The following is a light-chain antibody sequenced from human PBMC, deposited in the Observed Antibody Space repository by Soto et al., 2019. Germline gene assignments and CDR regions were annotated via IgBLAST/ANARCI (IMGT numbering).Light chain of an antibody. Sequence: DIQMTQSPSTLSASVGDRVTITCRASQSISIGLAWYQQKPEKAPNLLIYKASRLESGVPSRFSGSGSGTEFTLTISSLQPDDFATYYCQQYQSFPYTFGRGTKVEVK. CDR3: QQYQSFPYT. CDR2: KAS. J-gene: IGKJ2*01. V-gene: IGKV1-5*03. CDR1: QSISIG.